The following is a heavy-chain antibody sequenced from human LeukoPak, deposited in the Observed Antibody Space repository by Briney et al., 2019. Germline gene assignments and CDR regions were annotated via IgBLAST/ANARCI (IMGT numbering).Heavy chain of an antibody. V-gene: IGHV1-2*02. CDR3: ARDSRITMVRGVMGY. CDR2: INPNSGGT. J-gene: IGHJ4*02. D-gene: IGHD3-10*01. Sequence: ASVKVSCKASGYTFTGYYMHWVRQAPGQGLEWMGWINPNSGGTNYAQKFQGRVTMTRDTSTSTVYMELSSLSSEDTAVYYCARDSRITMVRGVMGYWGQGTLVTVSS. CDR1: GYTFTGYY.